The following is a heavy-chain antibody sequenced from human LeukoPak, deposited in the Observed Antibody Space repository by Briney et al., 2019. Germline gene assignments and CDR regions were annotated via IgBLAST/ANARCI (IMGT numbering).Heavy chain of an antibody. J-gene: IGHJ5*02. CDR1: GGSFSGYY. Sequence: SETLSLTCAVYGGSFSGYYWSWIRQPPGKGLEWIGEINHSGSTNYNPSLKSRVTISEDTSKNQFSLKLSSVTAADTAVYYCARGPGAAAAIPGRRSGLDPWGQGTLVTVSS. CDR2: INHSGST. V-gene: IGHV4-34*01. CDR3: ARGPGAAAAIPGRRSGLDP. D-gene: IGHD2-2*02.